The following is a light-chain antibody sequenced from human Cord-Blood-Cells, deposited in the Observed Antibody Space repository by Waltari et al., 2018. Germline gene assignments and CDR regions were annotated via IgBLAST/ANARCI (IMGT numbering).Light chain of an antibody. CDR3: QQSYSTPHT. Sequence: DIQMTQSPSSLSASVGDRVTITCRASQSISSSLNGYQQKPGKAPKLLIYGASSLQSVVPSRFSGSGSGTDCTLTISSLQPEDFATYYCQQSYSTPHTFGQGTKLEIK. CDR2: GAS. J-gene: IGKJ2*01. CDR1: QSISSS. V-gene: IGKV1-39*01.